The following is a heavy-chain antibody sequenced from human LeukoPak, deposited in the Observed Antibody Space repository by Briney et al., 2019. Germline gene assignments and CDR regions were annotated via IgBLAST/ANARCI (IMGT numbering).Heavy chain of an antibody. CDR2: IYTSGST. J-gene: IGHJ4*02. D-gene: IGHD3-3*01. CDR1: GGSFSGYY. V-gene: IGHV4-59*10. Sequence: SETLSLTCAVYGGSFSGYYWSWIRQPAGKGLEWIGRIYTSGSTNYNPSLKSRVTMSVDTSKNQFSLKLSSVTAADTAVYYCARGYYDFWSGYGTLDYWGQGTLVTVSS. CDR3: ARGYYDFWSGYGTLDY.